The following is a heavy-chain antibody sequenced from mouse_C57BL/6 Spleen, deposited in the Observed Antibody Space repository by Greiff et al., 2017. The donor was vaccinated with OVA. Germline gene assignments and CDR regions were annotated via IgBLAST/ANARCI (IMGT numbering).Heavy chain of an antibody. V-gene: IGHV5-17*01. D-gene: IGHD2-5*01. Sequence: EVKLMESGGGLVKPGGSLKLSCAASGFTFSDYGMHWVRQAPEKGLEWVAYISSGSSTIYYADTVKGRFTITRDNANNTLFLQMTSLRSEDTAMYYCARERSYYSNYFDYWGQGTTLTVSS. J-gene: IGHJ2*01. CDR2: ISSGSSTI. CDR3: ARERSYYSNYFDY. CDR1: GFTFSDYG.